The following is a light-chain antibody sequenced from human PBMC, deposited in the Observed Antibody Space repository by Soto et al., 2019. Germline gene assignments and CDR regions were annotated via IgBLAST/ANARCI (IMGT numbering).Light chain of an antibody. J-gene: IGKJ4*01. CDR3: QQSYSTLT. CDR1: QTINTY. V-gene: IGKV1-39*01. Sequence: DLQMTQSPPSLSASVGDRVTITCRASQTINTYLNWYQQKPGKSPKLLIYGASSLQSGVPSRFSGSGSGTYFSLTISSLQPEDFATYYCQQSYSTLTFGGGTKVEIK. CDR2: GAS.